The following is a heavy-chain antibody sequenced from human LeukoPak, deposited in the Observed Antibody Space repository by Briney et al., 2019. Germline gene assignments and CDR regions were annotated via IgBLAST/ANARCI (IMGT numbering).Heavy chain of an antibody. J-gene: IGHJ4*02. CDR3: ARATGYPVYGSGNFYFDY. CDR1: GYTFTGYY. CDR2: INPNSGGT. V-gene: IGHV1-2*02. D-gene: IGHD3-10*01. Sequence: GASVKVSCKASGYTFTGYYIHWVRQAPGQGLEWMAWINPNSGGTIYAQKFQGRVTMTVDTSISTAYMELSSLRSDDAAVYYCARATGYPVYGSGNFYFDYWGQGTLVTVSS.